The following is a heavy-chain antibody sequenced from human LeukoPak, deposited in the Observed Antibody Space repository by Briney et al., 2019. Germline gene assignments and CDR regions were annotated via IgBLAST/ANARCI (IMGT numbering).Heavy chain of an antibody. D-gene: IGHD2-2*01. V-gene: IGHV3-30*04. J-gene: IGHJ4*02. CDR2: ISYDGSNK. CDR3: ARDPRVPAAPEYYFDY. Sequence: GRSLSLSCAASGFTFSSYAMHWVRQAPGKGLEWVAVISYDGSNKYYADSVKGRFTISRDNSKNTLYLQMNSLRAEDTAVYYCARDPRVPAAPEYYFDYWGQGTLVTVSS. CDR1: GFTFSSYA.